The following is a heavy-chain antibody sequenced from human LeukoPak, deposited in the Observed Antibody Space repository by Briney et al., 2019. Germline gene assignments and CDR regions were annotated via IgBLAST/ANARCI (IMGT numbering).Heavy chain of an antibody. CDR1: GFTFSSYA. D-gene: IGHD4-17*01. CDR2: ISYDGSNK. J-gene: IGHJ4*02. Sequence: GRSLRLSCAASGFTFSSYAMHWVRQAPGKGLEWVAVISYDGSNKYYADSEKGRFTISRDNSKNTLYLQMNGLRAEDTAVYYCARDRSYGDYVWDFDYWGQGTLVTVSS. V-gene: IGHV3-30*04. CDR3: ARDRSYGDYVWDFDY.